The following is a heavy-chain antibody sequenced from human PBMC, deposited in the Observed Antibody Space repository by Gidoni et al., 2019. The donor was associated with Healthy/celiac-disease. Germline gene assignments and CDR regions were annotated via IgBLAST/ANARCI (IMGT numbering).Heavy chain of an antibody. CDR1: GGSISSSY. CDR2: IYYSGST. D-gene: IGHD4-4*01. V-gene: IGHV4-59*01. CDR3: ARVSYSNYRIYYYGMDV. J-gene: IGHJ6*02. Sequence: QVQLQESGPGLVKPSETLSLTCPVSGGSISSSYWSWIRQPPGKGLEWIGYIYYSGSTNYNPSLKSRVTISVDTSKNQCSLKLSSVTAADTAVYYCARVSYSNYRIYYYGMDVWGQGTTVTVSS.